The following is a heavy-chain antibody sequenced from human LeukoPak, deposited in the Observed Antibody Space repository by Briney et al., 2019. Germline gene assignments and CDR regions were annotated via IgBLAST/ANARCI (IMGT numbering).Heavy chain of an antibody. J-gene: IGHJ4*02. D-gene: IGHD3-22*01. Sequence: GGSLRLSCAASGLTVSTNYMSWVRQAPGKGLEWVSVVYSGGSTYYADSVKGRFTISRDNPKNTLYLQMNSLRAEDTAVYYCARDYPYYYDSSGYYSFDYWGQGTLVTVSS. CDR3: ARDYPYYYDSSGYYSFDY. CDR1: GLTVSTNY. CDR2: VYSGGST. V-gene: IGHV3-66*01.